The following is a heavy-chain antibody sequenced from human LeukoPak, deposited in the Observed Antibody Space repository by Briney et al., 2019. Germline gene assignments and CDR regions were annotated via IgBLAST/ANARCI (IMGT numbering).Heavy chain of an antibody. Sequence: GGTLRLSCAASGFTFSSHGMSWVRQAPGKGLEWISGISPRADITYYADSVKGRFTISRDNSENTVYLHMSSLRAGDTALYFCAKDDAWLQFNDWGQGTLVTVSS. CDR1: GFTFSSHG. D-gene: IGHD5-24*01. V-gene: IGHV3-23*01. CDR2: ISPRADIT. CDR3: AKDDAWLQFND. J-gene: IGHJ4*02.